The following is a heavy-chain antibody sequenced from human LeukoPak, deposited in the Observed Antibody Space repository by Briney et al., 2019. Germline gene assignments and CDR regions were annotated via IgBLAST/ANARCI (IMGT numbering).Heavy chain of an antibody. CDR2: ISGRGGST. CDR3: AKDSSSGSRCYYMDV. D-gene: IGHD3-22*01. V-gene: IGHV3-23*01. J-gene: IGHJ6*03. Sequence: GGSLRLSCAASGFTFSSYALSWVRQAPGKGLKWVSAISGRGGSTIYADSVKGRFTISRDNSKNTLYLQMNSMRAEDTAVYYCAKDSSSGSRCYYMDVWGKGTTVTVSS. CDR1: GFTFSSYA.